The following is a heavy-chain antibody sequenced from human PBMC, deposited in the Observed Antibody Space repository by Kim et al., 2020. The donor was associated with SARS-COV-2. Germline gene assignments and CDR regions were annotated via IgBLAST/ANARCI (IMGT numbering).Heavy chain of an antibody. CDR3: AGHGSIHIAVAGTRSAYFDY. CDR1: GGTFSSYA. D-gene: IGHD6-19*01. V-gene: IGHV1-69*13. Sequence: SVKVSCKASGGTFSSYAISWVRQAPGQGLEWMGGIIPIFGTANYAQKFQGRVTITADESTSTAYMELSSLRSEDTAVYYCAGHGSIHIAVAGTRSAYFDYWGQGTLVTVSS. CDR2: IIPIFGTA. J-gene: IGHJ4*02.